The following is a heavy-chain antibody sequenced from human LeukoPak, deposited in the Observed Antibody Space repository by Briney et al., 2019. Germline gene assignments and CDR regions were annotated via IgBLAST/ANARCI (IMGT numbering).Heavy chain of an antibody. J-gene: IGHJ4*02. D-gene: IGHD3-10*01. CDR3: ARTHVYGSGSYSY. CDR1: GFTFDDYG. V-gene: IGHV3-20*04. CDR2: IHWNGGST. Sequence: PGGSLRLSCAASGFTFDDYGMSWVRQAPGKGLEWVSGIHWNGGSTGYADSVKGRFTISRDNAKHSLYLQMNSLRAEDTALYYCARTHVYGSGSYSYWGQGTLVTVSS.